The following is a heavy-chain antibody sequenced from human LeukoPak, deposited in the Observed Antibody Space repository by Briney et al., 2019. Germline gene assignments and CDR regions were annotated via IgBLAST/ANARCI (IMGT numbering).Heavy chain of an antibody. D-gene: IGHD3-10*01. V-gene: IGHV4-4*02. J-gene: IGHJ4*02. CDR2: IYHSGST. CDR1: GDSISSSNW. CDR3: ARVLDYYGSGTRDFDY. Sequence: SETLSLTCAVSGDSISSSNWWSWVRQPPGKGLEWIGEIYHSGSTNYNPSLKSRVTISVDKSKNQFSLKLSSVTAADTAVYYCARVLDYYGSGTRDFDYWGQGTLVTVSS.